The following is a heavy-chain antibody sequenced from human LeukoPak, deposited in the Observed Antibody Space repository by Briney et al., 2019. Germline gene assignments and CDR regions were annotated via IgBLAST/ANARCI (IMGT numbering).Heavy chain of an antibody. V-gene: IGHV3-23*01. CDR3: AKVRYYDILTGSFDY. J-gene: IGHJ4*02. CDR2: ISGSGSGGST. CDR1: GFTFSSYA. Sequence: PGGSLRLSCAASGFTFSSYAMSWVRQAPGKGLEWVSAISGSGSGGSTYYADSVRGRFAISRDNSKNTLYLQMNSLRAEDTAVYYCAKVRYYDILTGSFDYWGQGTLVTVSS. D-gene: IGHD3-9*01.